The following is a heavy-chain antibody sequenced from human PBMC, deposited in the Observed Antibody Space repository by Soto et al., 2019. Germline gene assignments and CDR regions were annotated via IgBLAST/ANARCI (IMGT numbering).Heavy chain of an antibody. J-gene: IGHJ4*01. V-gene: IGHV4-38-2*02. CDR2: LYHGGTT. CDR3: ARVHVMVVAGSTFDY. D-gene: IGHD6-19*01. CDR1: GCSISSGSY. Sequence: SETQSLTCTVSGCSISSGSYWAWIRKPPGQGPEWIASLYHGGTTFYNPSLRSRITISVDTFTNEFSLLLRPVTAAATAVYFCARVHVMVVAGSTFDYWGHGTLVTVSS.